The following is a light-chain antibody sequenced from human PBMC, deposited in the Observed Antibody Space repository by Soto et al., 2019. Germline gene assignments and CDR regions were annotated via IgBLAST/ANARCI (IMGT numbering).Light chain of an antibody. CDR1: NIRTKS. CDR2: DDR. V-gene: IGLV3-21*02. J-gene: IGLJ2*01. CDR3: QVWDSSGDHPV. Sequence: SYELTQPPSVSVAPGQTATITCGGSNIRTKSVYWCRQRPGQAPVLVVYDDRDRPSGIPERFSGSNSGNTATLTISKVEPGDEADYYCQVWDSSGDHPVFGGGTKVTVL.